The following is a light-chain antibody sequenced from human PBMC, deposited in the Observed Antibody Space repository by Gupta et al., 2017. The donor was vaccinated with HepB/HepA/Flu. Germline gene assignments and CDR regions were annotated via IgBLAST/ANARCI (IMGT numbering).Light chain of an antibody. CDR2: YDD. CDR1: NIGRRS. J-gene: IGLJ2*01. V-gene: IGLV3-21*04. Sequence: SYVLTQLPSVSVAPGKTARITCGGNNIGRRSVHWYRQKPGQAPVLVIYYDDDRPSGIPERLSGSNSGNTATLTISRVEVGDEADYYCQVWDRSSDYRGVFGGGTQLTVL. CDR3: QVWDRSSDYRGV.